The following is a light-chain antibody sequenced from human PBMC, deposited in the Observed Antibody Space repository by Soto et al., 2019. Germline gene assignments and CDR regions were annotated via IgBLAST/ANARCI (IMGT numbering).Light chain of an antibody. V-gene: IGKV3-20*01. Sequence: DIVLTQSPVTLSVSPGERSTLSCRASQSVSNNYLAWYQQKPGQAPRLLIYGASSRATGIPDRFSGSGSGTDFTLTISRLEPEDFAVYYCQQYGNSAWTFGQGTKVDIK. CDR2: GAS. CDR3: QQYGNSAWT. J-gene: IGKJ1*01. CDR1: QSVSNNY.